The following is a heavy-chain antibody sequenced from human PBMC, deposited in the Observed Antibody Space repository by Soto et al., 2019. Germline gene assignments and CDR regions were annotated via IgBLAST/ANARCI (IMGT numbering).Heavy chain of an antibody. CDR3: ARHAALRYFDRFDY. CDR1: GGSISSSSYY. CDR2: IYYSGST. V-gene: IGHV4-39*01. Sequence: SETLSLTCTVSGGSISSSSYYWGWIRQPPGKGLEWIGSIYYSGSTYYNPSLKSRVTISVDTSKNQFSLKLSSVTAAETAVYYCARHAALRYFDRFDYWGQGTLVTVSS. D-gene: IGHD3-9*01. J-gene: IGHJ4*02.